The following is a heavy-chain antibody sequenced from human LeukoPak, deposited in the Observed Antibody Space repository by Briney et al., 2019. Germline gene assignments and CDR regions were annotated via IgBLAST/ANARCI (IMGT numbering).Heavy chain of an antibody. CDR1: GFTVSSNY. J-gene: IGHJ4*02. CDR3: ARLAVAYFDS. D-gene: IGHD5-12*01. Sequence: PGGSLRLSCAASGFTVSSNYMGWVRQAPGKGLEWVSVIYSGGSTYYPDSVKGRFTISRDNSKNTLYLEMNSLRAEDTAVYYCARLAVAYFDSWGQGTLVTVSS. V-gene: IGHV3-66*04. CDR2: IYSGGST.